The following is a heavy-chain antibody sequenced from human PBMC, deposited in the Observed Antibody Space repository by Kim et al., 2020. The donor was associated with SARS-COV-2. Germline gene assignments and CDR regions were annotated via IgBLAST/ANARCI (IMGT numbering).Heavy chain of an antibody. CDR2: MNQDGNTK. Sequence: GGSLRLSCAASGLTFSTYWMSWFRQAPGQGLEWVAIMNQDGNTKYYVDSVKGRFTISRDNAKNSLYLQMNSLRAEDTAMYYCVPYSRSRPSPMDVWGQGTTVTVSS. V-gene: IGHV3-7*01. D-gene: IGHD6-6*01. J-gene: IGHJ6*02. CDR1: GLTFSTYW. CDR3: VPYSRSRPSPMDV.